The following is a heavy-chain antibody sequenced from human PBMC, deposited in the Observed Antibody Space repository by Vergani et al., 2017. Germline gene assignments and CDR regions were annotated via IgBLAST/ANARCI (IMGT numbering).Heavy chain of an antibody. CDR3: ARLWGSNAFDY. D-gene: IGHD7-27*01. CDR1: GFTFSSNG. Sequence: QVQLVESGGGVVQPGRSLRLSCAASGFTFSSNGMHWVRQAPGKGLEWVAVIWYDGSKTYYGDSVKGRFTISRDNSKNTLYLQMNSRRAEDTAVYYCARLWGSNAFDYWGQGSLVTVSS. CDR2: IWYDGSKT. V-gene: IGHV3-33*01. J-gene: IGHJ4*02.